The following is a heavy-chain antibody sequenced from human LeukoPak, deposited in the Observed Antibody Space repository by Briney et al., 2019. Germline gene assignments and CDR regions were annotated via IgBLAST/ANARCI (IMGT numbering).Heavy chain of an antibody. CDR3: VRGYRGFDH. V-gene: IGHV3-72*01. CDR1: GFTFSDHY. CDR2: SRNKDLRHST. Sequence: GGSLRLSCAVCGFTFSDHYMDWVRQAPGKGLEWVARSRNKDLRHSTEYATSVKGRFIISRDDSRNSLDLQMNSLNSDDTALYYCVRGYRGFDHWGQGTMVTVSS. J-gene: IGHJ4*02. D-gene: IGHD3-10*01.